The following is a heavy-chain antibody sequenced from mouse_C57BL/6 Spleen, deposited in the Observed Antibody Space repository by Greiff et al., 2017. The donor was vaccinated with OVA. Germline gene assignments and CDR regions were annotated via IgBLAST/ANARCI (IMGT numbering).Heavy chain of an antibody. D-gene: IGHD2-4*01. V-gene: IGHV1-4*01. CDR2: INPSSGYT. Sequence: QVQLQQSGAELARPGASVKMSCKASGYTFTSYTMHWVKQRPGQGLEWTGYINPSSGYTKYNQKFKDKATLTADKSSSTAYMQLSSLTSEDSAVYYCARFEGLRPYFDYWGQGTTLTVSS. CDR3: ARFEGLRPYFDY. J-gene: IGHJ2*01. CDR1: GYTFTSYT.